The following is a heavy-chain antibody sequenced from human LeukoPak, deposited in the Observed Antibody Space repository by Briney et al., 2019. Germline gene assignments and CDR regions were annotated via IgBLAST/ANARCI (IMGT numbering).Heavy chain of an antibody. J-gene: IGHJ4*02. CDR2: IWYDGSNK. CDR3: ARDQMSQGVIYYFDY. CDR1: GFTFSSYG. V-gene: IGHV3-33*01. Sequence: PGGSLRLSCAASGFTFSSYGMHWVRQAPGKGLEWVAVIWYDGSNKYYADSVKGRFTISRDNSKNTLYLQMNSLRAEDTAVYYCARDQMSQGVIYYFDYWGQGTLVTVSS. D-gene: IGHD3-10*01.